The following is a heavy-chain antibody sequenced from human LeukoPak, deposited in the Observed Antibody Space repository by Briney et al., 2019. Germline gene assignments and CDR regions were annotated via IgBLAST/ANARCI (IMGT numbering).Heavy chain of an antibody. J-gene: IGHJ4*02. V-gene: IGHV5-51*01. D-gene: IGHD3-10*01. CDR1: GYSFTSSW. CDR2: IYPGDSDT. CDR3: TKGEDQAY. Sequence: GESLKISCKGFGYSFTSSWIGWVRQMPGKGLEWMGIIYPGDSDTRYSPSFQGHITISADKSITTAYLQWSSLKASDTAMYYCTKGEDQAYWGQGTLVTVSS.